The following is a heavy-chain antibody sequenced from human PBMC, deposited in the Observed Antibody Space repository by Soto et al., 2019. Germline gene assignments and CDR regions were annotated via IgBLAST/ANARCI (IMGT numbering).Heavy chain of an antibody. D-gene: IGHD2-2*01. V-gene: IGHV3-49*03. J-gene: IGHJ6*03. CDR2: IRSKAYGGTT. Sequence: GGSLRLSCTASGFTFGDYAMSWFRQAPGKGLEWVGFIRSKAYGGTTEYAASVKGRFTISRDDSKSIAYLQMNSLKTEDTAVYYCTRSVPAATAFWVTAYYYYYMDVWGKGTTVTVSS. CDR1: GFTFGDYA. CDR3: TRSVPAATAFWVTAYYYYYMDV.